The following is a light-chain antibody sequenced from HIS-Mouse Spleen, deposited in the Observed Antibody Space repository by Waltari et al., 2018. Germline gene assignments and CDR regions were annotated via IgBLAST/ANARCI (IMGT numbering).Light chain of an antibody. CDR2: EDS. V-gene: IGLV3-10*01. CDR1: ALPKNH. J-gene: IGLJ2*01. CDR3: YSTDSSGNHRV. Sequence: SYYLTPPPTVPVCPGQTARITGSGDALPKNHPHSYQQTSGQAPVLVIYEDSKRPSGIPKRFSGSSSRTMATLTISGAQVVDEADYYCYSTDSSGNHRVFGGGTRLTVL.